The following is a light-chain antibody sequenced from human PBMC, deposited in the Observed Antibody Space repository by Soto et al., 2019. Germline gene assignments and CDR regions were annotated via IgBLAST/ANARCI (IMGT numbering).Light chain of an antibody. CDR2: DTY. CDR3: LLYSGGYV. Sequence: QAVVTQEPSLTVSPGGTVTLTCGSSTGAVATGHYACWFHQKPGQAPRPLIYDTYNRFSWTPARFSGSLLGGKAALTLSGAQPEDEADYYCLLYSGGYVFGPGTKGTVL. V-gene: IGLV7-46*01. CDR1: TGAVATGHY. J-gene: IGLJ1*01.